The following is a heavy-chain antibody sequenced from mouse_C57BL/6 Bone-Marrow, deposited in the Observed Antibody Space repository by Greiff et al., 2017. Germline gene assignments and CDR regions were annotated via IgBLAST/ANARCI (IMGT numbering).Heavy chain of an antibody. J-gene: IGHJ2*01. CDR1: GFNIKDDY. CDR2: IDPENGDT. V-gene: IGHV14-4*01. CDR3: TPITAVVVDY. D-gene: IGHD1-1*01. Sequence: EVQLVESGAELVRPGASVKLSCTASGFNIKDDYMHWVKQRPEQGLEWLGWIDPENGDTEYASKFQGKATITADTSSNTAYLQLSSLTSEDTAVXYCTPITAVVVDYWGQGTTLTVSS.